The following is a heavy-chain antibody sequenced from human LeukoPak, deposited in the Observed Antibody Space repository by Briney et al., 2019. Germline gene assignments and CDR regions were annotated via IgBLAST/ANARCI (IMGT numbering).Heavy chain of an antibody. Sequence: GESLKISCKGSGYSFTSYWIGWVRQMPGKGLEWMGIIYPGDSDTRYSPSFQGQVTISADKSISTAYLQWSSLKASDTAMDYCARHLAYCGGDCYNNWFDPWGQGTLVTVSS. J-gene: IGHJ5*02. V-gene: IGHV5-51*01. D-gene: IGHD2-21*02. CDR1: GYSFTSYW. CDR2: IYPGDSDT. CDR3: ARHLAYCGGDCYNNWFDP.